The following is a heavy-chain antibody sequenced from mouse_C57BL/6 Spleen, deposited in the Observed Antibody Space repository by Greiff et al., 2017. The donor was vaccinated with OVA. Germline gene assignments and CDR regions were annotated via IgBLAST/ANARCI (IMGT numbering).Heavy chain of an antibody. CDR2: INYDGSST. Sequence: EVNVVESEGGLVQPGSSMKLSCTASGFTFSDYYMAWVRQVPEKGLEWVANINYDGSSTYYLDSLKSRFIISRDNAKNILYLQMSSLKSEDTATYYCAREGGSSSFDYWGQGTTLTVSS. J-gene: IGHJ2*01. D-gene: IGHD1-1*01. CDR1: GFTFSDYY. V-gene: IGHV5-16*01. CDR3: AREGGSSSFDY.